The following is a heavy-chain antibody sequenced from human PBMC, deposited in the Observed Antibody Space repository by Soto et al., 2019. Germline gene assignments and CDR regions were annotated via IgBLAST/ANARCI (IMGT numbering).Heavy chain of an antibody. Sequence: EVQVVESGGGLAQPGGSLRLSCAASGFTFSNYWIHWVRQAPGKGLVWVSRINPDGSYTDYADSVKGRFPVSRDNARSTLYLQMNSLRGEDTAVYYCASDMTGPKDYWGQGTLVTVSS. V-gene: IGHV3-74*01. D-gene: IGHD3-9*01. CDR2: INPDGSYT. J-gene: IGHJ4*02. CDR1: GFTFSNYW. CDR3: ASDMTGPKDY.